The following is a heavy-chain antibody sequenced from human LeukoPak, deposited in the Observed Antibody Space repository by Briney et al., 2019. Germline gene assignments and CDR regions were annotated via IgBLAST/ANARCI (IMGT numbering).Heavy chain of an antibody. J-gene: IGHJ4*02. CDR1: GFTFSRYW. V-gene: IGHV3-74*01. Sequence: GSLRLSCAASGFTFSRYWMQWVRQAPGKGLVWVSRINSDGSSTSYADSVKGRFTTSRDNAKNTLYLQMNSLRAEDAAVYYCVRVGSDSGSYYDYWGQGTLVTVSS. CDR3: VRVGSDSGSYYDY. CDR2: INSDGSST. D-gene: IGHD1-26*01.